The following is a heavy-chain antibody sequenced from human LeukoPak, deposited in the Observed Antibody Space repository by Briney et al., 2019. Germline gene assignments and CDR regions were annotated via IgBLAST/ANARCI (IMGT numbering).Heavy chain of an antibody. D-gene: IGHD2-15*01. CDR2: IYDSGST. Sequence: ASETLSLTCTVSGASIRSGDYYWSWIRQPPGKGLEWIGYIYDSGSTYYNPSLKSRITISVDTSEDRFSLKLSSVTATDTAVYYCARDCSGGSCYGAFDIWGQGTMVTVSS. CDR3: ARDCSGGSCYGAFDI. V-gene: IGHV4-30-4*01. CDR1: GASIRSGDYY. J-gene: IGHJ3*02.